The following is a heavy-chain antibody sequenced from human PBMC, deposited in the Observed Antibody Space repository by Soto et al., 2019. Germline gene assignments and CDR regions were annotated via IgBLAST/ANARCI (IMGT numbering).Heavy chain of an antibody. CDR3: ARTIAAAGGRRYFDL. V-gene: IGHV3-11*05. D-gene: IGHD6-13*01. Sequence: QVQLVESGGGLVKPGGSLRLSCAASGFTFSDYYMSWIRQAPGKGLEWVSYISSSSSYTNYADSVKGRFTISRDNAKNSLSLQMNRLRAEDTAVYYCARTIAAAGGRRYFDLWGRGTLVTVSS. CDR1: GFTFSDYY. J-gene: IGHJ2*01. CDR2: ISSSSSYT.